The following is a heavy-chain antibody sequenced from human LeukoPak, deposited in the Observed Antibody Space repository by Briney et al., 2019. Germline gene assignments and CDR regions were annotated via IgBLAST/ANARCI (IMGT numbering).Heavy chain of an antibody. J-gene: IGHJ5*02. V-gene: IGHV3-74*01. D-gene: IGHD2-15*01. CDR2: INDDGSDT. CDR1: GFTFKLYW. CDR3: VRGGPSTWS. Sequence: GGSLRLSCAASGFTFKLYWMHWVRQVPGKRPVWVSRINDDGSDTIYADSVRGRFTISRDDAKNTVYLQMNNLRAEDTAVYYCVRGGPSTWSWGQGTPVTVSS.